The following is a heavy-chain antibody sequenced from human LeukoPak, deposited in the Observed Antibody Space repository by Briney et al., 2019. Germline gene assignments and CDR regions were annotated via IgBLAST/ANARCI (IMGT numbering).Heavy chain of an antibody. V-gene: IGHV3-9*01. Sequence: PGRSLRLSCAASGFTFDDYAMHWVRQAPGKGLEWVSGISWNSGSIGYADSVKGRFTISRDNTKNSLYLQMNSLRAEDTAVYYCARGSVTTGPFGMDVWGQGTTVTVSS. CDR2: ISWNSGSI. J-gene: IGHJ6*02. CDR3: ARGSVTTGPFGMDV. D-gene: IGHD5-18*01. CDR1: GFTFDDYA.